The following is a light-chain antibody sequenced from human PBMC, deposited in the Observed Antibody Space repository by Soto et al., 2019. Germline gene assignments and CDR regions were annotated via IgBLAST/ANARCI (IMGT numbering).Light chain of an antibody. CDR2: END. J-gene: IGLJ1*01. CDR3: GTWDSSLSVGV. V-gene: IGLV1-51*02. Sequence: QSVLTQPPSVSAAPGQKVTISCSGSSSNLGNNYISWYQQLPRTAPKLLIYENDKRPSGIPDRFSGSKSGTSATLGITGLQTGDEADYYCGTWDSSLSVGVFGTGTKLTVL. CDR1: SSNLGNNY.